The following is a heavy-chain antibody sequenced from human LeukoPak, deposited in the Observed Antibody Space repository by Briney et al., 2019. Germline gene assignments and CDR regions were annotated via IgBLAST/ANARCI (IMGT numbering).Heavy chain of an antibody. CDR2: INPNSGGT. CDR3: AREYPMAPAYYYYYMDV. V-gene: IGHV1-2*02. CDR1: GYTFTGYY. J-gene: IGHJ6*03. D-gene: IGHD3-10*01. Sequence: ASVKVSCKASGYTFTGYYMHWVRQAPGQGLEWMGWINPNSGGTNYAQKFQGRVTMTRNTSISTAYMQLSSLRSEDTAVYYCAREYPMAPAYYYYYMDVWGKGTTVTISS.